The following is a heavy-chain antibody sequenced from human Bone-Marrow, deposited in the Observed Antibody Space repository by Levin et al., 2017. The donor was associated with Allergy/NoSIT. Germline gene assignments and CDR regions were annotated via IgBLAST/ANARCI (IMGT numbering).Heavy chain of an antibody. D-gene: IGHD4-17*01. CDR2: TYYRSKWYN. J-gene: IGHJ4*02. CDR1: GDSVSSNSAA. Sequence: SQTLSLTCAISGDSVSSNSAAWNWIRQSPSRGLEWLGRTYYRSKWYNDYAVSVKSRIIINPDTSKNQFSLHLNSVTPEDTAVYYCARDLLLASRLRSNYFDYWGQGILVTVSS. CDR3: ARDLLLASRLRSNYFDY. V-gene: IGHV6-1*01.